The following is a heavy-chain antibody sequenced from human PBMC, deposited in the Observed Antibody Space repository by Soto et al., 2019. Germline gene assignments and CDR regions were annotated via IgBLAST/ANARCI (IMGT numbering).Heavy chain of an antibody. D-gene: IGHD6-13*01. V-gene: IGHV4-34*01. Sequence: PSETLSLTCAVYGGSFSGYYWSWIRQPPGKGLEWIGEINHSGSTNYNPSLKSRVTISVDTSKNQFSLKLSSVTAADTAVYYCAIPGTQQLRYYYGMDVWGQGTTVTVSS. CDR1: GGSFSGYY. CDR2: INHSGST. J-gene: IGHJ6*02. CDR3: AIPGTQQLRYYYGMDV.